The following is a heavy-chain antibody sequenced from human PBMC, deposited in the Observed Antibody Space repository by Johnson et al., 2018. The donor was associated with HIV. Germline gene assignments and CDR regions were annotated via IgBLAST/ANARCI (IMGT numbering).Heavy chain of an antibody. CDR3: AKDVLFQFVGGLEAFDI. CDR2: IYSGGTT. CDR1: GFTVSRNY. D-gene: IGHD6-6*01. V-gene: IGHV3-66*01. J-gene: IGHJ3*02. Sequence: VQLVESGGGLVQPGGSLRLSCAASGFTVSRNYMSWVRQAPGKGLEWVSVIYSGGTTYYADSVKGRFTISRDTSENTVHLQMNDLRAEDTAVYYCAKDVLFQFVGGLEAFDIWGQGTMVTVSS.